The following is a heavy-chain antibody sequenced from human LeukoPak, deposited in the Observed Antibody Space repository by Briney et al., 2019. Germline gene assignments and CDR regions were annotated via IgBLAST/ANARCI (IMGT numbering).Heavy chain of an antibody. J-gene: IGHJ4*02. CDR1: GGSISSYY. V-gene: IGHV4-59*08. CDR3: ARAAIVGTSYYFDY. CDR2: IYYSGST. Sequence: SETLSLTCTVSGGSISSYYWSWIRQPPGKGLEWIGYIYYSGSTNYNPSLKSRVTISVDTSKSQFSLKLSSVTAADTAVYYCARAAIVGTSYYFDYWGQGTLVTVSS. D-gene: IGHD1-26*01.